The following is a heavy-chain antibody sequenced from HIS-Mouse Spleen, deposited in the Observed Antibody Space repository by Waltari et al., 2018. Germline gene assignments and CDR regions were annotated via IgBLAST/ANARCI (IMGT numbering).Heavy chain of an antibody. D-gene: IGHD6-13*01. CDR1: GGSISSSSYY. J-gene: IGHJ2*01. CDR3: AREIPYSSSWYDWYFDL. Sequence: QLQLQESGPGLVKPSETLSLTCTVSGGSISSSSYYWGWIRQPPGEGLQWIGSIYYSGSPYDNPSLKSRVTISVDTSKNQFSLKLSSVTAADTAVYYCAREIPYSSSWYDWYFDLWGRGTLVTVSS. V-gene: IGHV4-39*07. CDR2: IYYSGSP.